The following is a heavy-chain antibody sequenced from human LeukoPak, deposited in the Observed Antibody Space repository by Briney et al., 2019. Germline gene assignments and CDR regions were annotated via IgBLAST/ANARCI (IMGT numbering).Heavy chain of an antibody. CDR1: GFTFSSYW. CDR3: ARDSSMLRGPLVIYYFDF. CDR2: ISGGGDAT. Sequence: GGSLRLSCAASGFTFSSYWMSWVRQAPGKGLEWVSTISGGGDATYYADSVKGRFTISRDNSKNTLYLQMNSLRVEDTAVYYCARDSSMLRGPLVIYYFDFWGQGTLVTVSS. J-gene: IGHJ4*02. D-gene: IGHD3-10*01. V-gene: IGHV3-23*01.